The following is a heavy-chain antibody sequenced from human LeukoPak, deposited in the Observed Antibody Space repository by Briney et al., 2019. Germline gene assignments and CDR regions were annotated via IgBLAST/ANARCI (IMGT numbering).Heavy chain of an antibody. Sequence: PSETLSLTCTVSGGSICSYYWSWIRQPPGKGLEWIGYIYYSGSTNYNPSLKSRVTISVDTSKNQFSLKLSSVTAADTAVYYCARDGYGGNSEYWGQGTLVTVSS. D-gene: IGHD4-23*01. CDR2: IYYSGST. CDR3: ARDGYGGNSEY. J-gene: IGHJ4*02. CDR1: GGSICSYY. V-gene: IGHV4-59*01.